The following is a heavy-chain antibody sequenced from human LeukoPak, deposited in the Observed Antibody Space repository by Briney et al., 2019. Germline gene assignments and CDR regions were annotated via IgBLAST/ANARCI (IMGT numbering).Heavy chain of an antibody. Sequence: SETLSLTCTVSGGSISSYYWSWIRQPPGKGLEWIGYIYYSGSTNYKPSLKSRVTISVDTSKNQFSLNLSSVTAADTAVYYCARCLVATIAVAFDIWGQGTMVTVSS. D-gene: IGHD5-12*01. CDR1: GGSISSYY. CDR3: ARCLVATIAVAFDI. J-gene: IGHJ3*02. CDR2: IYYSGST. V-gene: IGHV4-59*08.